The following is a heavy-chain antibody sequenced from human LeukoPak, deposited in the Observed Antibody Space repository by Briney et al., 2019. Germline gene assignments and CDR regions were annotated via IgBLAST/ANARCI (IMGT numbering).Heavy chain of an antibody. CDR2: TSSDLNVK. Sequence: PGGSLRLSCAASGFTFRNYVIHWVRQAPGKGLEWVAVTSSDLNVKLYADSVKGRFTISRDNSRSTLYLQMNSLRPEDTAIYYCARDPGGTWGFDYWGQGALVTVSS. CDR1: GFTFRNYV. J-gene: IGHJ4*02. D-gene: IGHD7-27*01. V-gene: IGHV3-30-3*01. CDR3: ARDPGGTWGFDY.